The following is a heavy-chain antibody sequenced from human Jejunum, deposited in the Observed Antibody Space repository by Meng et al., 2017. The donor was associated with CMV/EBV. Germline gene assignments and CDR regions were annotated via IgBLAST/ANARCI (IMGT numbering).Heavy chain of an antibody. CDR2: IMSSSGNI. V-gene: IGHV3-21*01. CDR1: GFTFSNYN. CDR3: AVGFGFA. J-gene: IGHJ5*02. Sequence: SMRLSCAASGFTFSNYNMKWVRQAPGKGLEWVSSIMSSSGNIYYADSVKGRFTVSRDDAKNSLYLQMNSLRAEDTAVYYCAVGFGFAWGQGTLVTVSS. D-gene: IGHD3-16*01.